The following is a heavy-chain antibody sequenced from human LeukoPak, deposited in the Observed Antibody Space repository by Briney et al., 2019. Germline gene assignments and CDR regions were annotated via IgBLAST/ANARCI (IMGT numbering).Heavy chain of an antibody. CDR2: ISSSSSTI. Sequence: PGGSLRLSCAASGFTFSSYSMNWVRQAPGKGLEWVSYISSSSSTIYYADSVKGRFTISRDNAKNSLYLQMNSLRDEDTAVYYCARDLSGYCSSTSCYAYYYYGMDVWGQGTTVTVPS. J-gene: IGHJ6*02. CDR3: ARDLSGYCSSTSCYAYYYYGMDV. CDR1: GFTFSSYS. V-gene: IGHV3-48*02. D-gene: IGHD2-2*03.